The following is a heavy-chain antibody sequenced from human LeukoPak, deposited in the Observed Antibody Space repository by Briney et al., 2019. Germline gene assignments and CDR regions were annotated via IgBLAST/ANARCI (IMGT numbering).Heavy chain of an antibody. V-gene: IGHV3-74*01. J-gene: IGHJ4*02. Sequence: PGGSLRLSCAASGFTFSSYWMHWVRQAPGKGLVWVSRINSDGSSTNYADSVKGRFTISSDNAKNTLYLQMNSLRAEDTAVYYCATSTYCSGGSCYSRTFQYWGQGTLVTVSS. CDR2: INSDGSST. CDR3: ATSTYCSGGSCYSRTFQY. CDR1: GFTFSSYW. D-gene: IGHD2-15*01.